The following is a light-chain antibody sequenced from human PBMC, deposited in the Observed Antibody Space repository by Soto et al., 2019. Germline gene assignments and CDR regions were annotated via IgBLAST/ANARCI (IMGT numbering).Light chain of an antibody. V-gene: IGKV1-5*03. CDR1: QSISSW. J-gene: IGKJ5*01. CDR2: KAS. Sequence: DSQMTQAPSTLSASVGDRVTITCRARQSISSWLAWYQQKPGKAPKLLIYKASSLESGVPSRFSGSGSGTEFTLTISSRQPDDFATYYCQQYNSYPITFGQGTRLEIK. CDR3: QQYNSYPIT.